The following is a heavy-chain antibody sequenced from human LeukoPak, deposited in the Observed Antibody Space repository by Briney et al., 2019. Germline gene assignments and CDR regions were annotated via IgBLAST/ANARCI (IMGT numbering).Heavy chain of an antibody. CDR1: GDSVPSNSAA. Sequence: SQTLSLTCAISGDSVPSNSAAWNWIRQSPSRGLEWLGRTYYRSKWYNDYAVSVKSRITINPDTSKNQFSLQLNSVTPEDTAVYYCARVQTGLKVGAISCYFDYWGQGTLVTVSS. CDR2: TYYRSKWYN. CDR3: ARVQTGLKVGAISCYFDY. V-gene: IGHV6-1*01. J-gene: IGHJ4*02. D-gene: IGHD1-26*01.